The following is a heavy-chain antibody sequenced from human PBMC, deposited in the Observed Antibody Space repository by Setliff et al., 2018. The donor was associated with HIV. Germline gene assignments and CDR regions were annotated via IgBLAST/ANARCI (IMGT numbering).Heavy chain of an antibody. J-gene: IGHJ4*02. CDR3: AAWGPRYSYAPYFFDS. V-gene: IGHV4-34*01. Sequence: PSETLSLTCAVYNGSFSGYYWTWIRPPPGKGLEWIGEINHSGSTNYSPSLKSRVTISVDASRNQFSLRLSSVTAADTAVYYCAAWGPRYSYAPYFFDSWGQGALVTVSS. D-gene: IGHD5-18*01. CDR1: NGSFSGYY. CDR2: INHSGST.